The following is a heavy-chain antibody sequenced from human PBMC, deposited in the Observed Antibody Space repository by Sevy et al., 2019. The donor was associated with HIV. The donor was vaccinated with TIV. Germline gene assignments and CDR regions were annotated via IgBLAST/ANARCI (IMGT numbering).Heavy chain of an antibody. D-gene: IGHD3-3*01. CDR3: ASLSRNYDFWSGPENYYGMDV. CDR1: GYTFTSYY. V-gene: IGHV1-46*01. CDR2: INPSGGST. J-gene: IGHJ6*02. Sequence: ASVKVSCKASGYTFTSYYMHWVRQAPGQGLEWMGIINPSGGSTSYAQKFQGRVTMTRDTSTSTVYKELSSLRSEDTAVYYCASLSRNYDFWSGPENYYGMDVWGQGTTVTVSS.